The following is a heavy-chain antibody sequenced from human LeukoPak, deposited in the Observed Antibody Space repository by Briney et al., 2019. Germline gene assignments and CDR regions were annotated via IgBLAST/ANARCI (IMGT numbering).Heavy chain of an antibody. D-gene: IGHD3-3*01. CDR2: IIPIFGTA. CDR1: GGTFSSYA. Sequence: SVKVSCKASGGTFSSYAISWVRQAPGQGLEWMGGIIPIFGTANYAQKFQGRVTITTDESTSTAYMELSSLRSEDTAVYCCARGRFLEWSYSAHWFDPWGQGTLVTVSS. V-gene: IGHV1-69*05. CDR3: ARGRFLEWSYSAHWFDP. J-gene: IGHJ5*02.